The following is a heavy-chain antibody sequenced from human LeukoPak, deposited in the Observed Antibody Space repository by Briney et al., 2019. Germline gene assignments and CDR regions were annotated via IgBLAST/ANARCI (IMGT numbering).Heavy chain of an antibody. CDR2: MNPNSGNT. CDR1: GYTFTSYD. D-gene: IGHD5-24*01. J-gene: IGHJ4*02. CDR3: ARLYLPATRFDY. Sequence: ASVKVSCKASGYTFTSYDINWVRQATGQGLEWMGWMNPNSGNTGYAQKFQGRVTMTRNTSISTAYMELSSLRSEDTAVYYCARLYLPATRFDYWGQGTLVPVSS. V-gene: IGHV1-8*01.